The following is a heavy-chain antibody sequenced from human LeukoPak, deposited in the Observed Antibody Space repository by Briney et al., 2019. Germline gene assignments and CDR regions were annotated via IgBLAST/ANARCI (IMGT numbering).Heavy chain of an antibody. V-gene: IGHV4-34*01. D-gene: IGHD3-10*01. CDR3: ARLPRITMVRGVIGDYYYYGMDV. CDR1: GGSFSGYY. J-gene: IGHJ6*02. Sequence: SETLSLTCAVYGGSFSGYYWSWIRQPPGKGLEWIGEINHSGSTNCNPSLKSRVTISVDTSKKQFSLKLSSVTAADTAVYYCARLPRITMVRGVIGDYYYYGMDVWGQGTTVTVSS. CDR2: INHSGST.